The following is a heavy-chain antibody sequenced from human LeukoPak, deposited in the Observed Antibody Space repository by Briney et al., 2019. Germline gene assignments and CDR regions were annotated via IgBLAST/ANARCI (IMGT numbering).Heavy chain of an antibody. CDR3: ARLDIGDSGNPYWFDP. CDR2: VTHTGGT. J-gene: IGHJ5*02. D-gene: IGHD5-12*01. CDR1: GGSFSGYY. Sequence: SETLSLTCAVYGGSFSGYYWSWIRQPPGEGLEWIGEVTHTGGTNYNPSLKSRVTISLDTFKNQFSLKLTSVTAADTAVFYCARLDIGDSGNPYWFDPWGQGTLVTVSS. V-gene: IGHV4-34*01.